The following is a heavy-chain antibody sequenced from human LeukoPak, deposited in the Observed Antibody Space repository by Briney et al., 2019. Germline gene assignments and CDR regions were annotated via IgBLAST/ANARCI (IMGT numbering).Heavy chain of an antibody. Sequence: GGSLRLSCAASGFTFDDYAMHWVRQAPGKGLEWVSGISWNSGSIAYADSVKGRFTISRDNAKNSLYLQMNSLRAEDTALYYCAKGVRITMVRGAFDIWGQGTMVTVSS. J-gene: IGHJ3*02. V-gene: IGHV3-9*01. D-gene: IGHD3-10*01. CDR2: ISWNSGSI. CDR3: AKGVRITMVRGAFDI. CDR1: GFTFDDYA.